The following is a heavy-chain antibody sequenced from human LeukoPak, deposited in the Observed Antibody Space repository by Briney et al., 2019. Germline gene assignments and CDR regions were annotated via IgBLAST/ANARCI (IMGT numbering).Heavy chain of an antibody. J-gene: IGHJ5*02. Sequence: GGSLRLSCAASGFTFSSYAMSWVRQAPGEGLEWVSAISGSGGSTYYADSVKGRFTISRDNSKNTLYLQMNSLRAEDTAVYYCAKDQDFWSGYSVNWFDPWGQGTLVTVSS. CDR3: AKDQDFWSGYSVNWFDP. D-gene: IGHD3-3*01. CDR2: ISGSGGST. CDR1: GFTFSSYA. V-gene: IGHV3-23*01.